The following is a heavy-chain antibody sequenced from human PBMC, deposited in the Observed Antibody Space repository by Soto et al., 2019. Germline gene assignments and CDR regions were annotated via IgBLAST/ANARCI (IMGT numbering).Heavy chain of an antibody. CDR2: IYYTGST. J-gene: IGHJ4*02. CDR1: GVSISSSY. D-gene: IGHD6-6*01. Sequence: SETLSLTCTVSGVSISSSYWSWLRQSPGTGLEWIGYIYYTGSTYYNPSLKSRVTISVDTSKNQFSLKLSSVTAADTAVYYCARHLGDSSSSWPYYFDYWGQGTLVTVSS. V-gene: IGHV4-59*08. CDR3: ARHLGDSSSSWPYYFDY.